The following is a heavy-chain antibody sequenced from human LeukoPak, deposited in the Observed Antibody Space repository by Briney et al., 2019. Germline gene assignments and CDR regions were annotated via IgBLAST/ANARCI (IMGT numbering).Heavy chain of an antibody. D-gene: IGHD2-8*01. J-gene: IGHJ4*02. CDR2: INPNSGGT. CDR3: ARVAYCTIGVCVNFDY. CDR1: GYTFTNHY. Sequence: ASVKVSCKVSGYTFTNHYMHWVRQAPGQGLEWMGWINPNSGGTNYAQKFQGRVTMTRDTSISTAYMELSRLRSDDTAMYYCARVAYCTIGVCVNFDYWGQGTPVTVSS. V-gene: IGHV1-2*02.